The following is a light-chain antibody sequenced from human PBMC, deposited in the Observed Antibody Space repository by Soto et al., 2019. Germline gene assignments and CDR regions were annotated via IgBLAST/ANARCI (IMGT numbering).Light chain of an antibody. V-gene: IGLV2-18*02. J-gene: IGLJ2*01. CDR2: EVS. CDR3: SSYTSSTTLVV. CDR1: STDFVSYNR. Sequence: QSALTQPPSVSGSPGQSVTISCTGTSTDFVSYNRVSWYQQPPGTAPKLMIYEVSKRPSGVPDRFSGSKSGNTASLTISGLQAADEADYYCSSYTSSTTLVVFGGGTQLTVL.